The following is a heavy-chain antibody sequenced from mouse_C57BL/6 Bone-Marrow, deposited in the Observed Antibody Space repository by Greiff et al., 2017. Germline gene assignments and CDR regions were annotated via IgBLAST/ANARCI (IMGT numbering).Heavy chain of an antibody. V-gene: IGHV1-50*01. D-gene: IGHD2-3*01. CDR2: IDPSDSYT. CDR1: GYTFTSYW. J-gene: IGHJ3*01. Sequence: VQLQHPGAELVKPGASVKLSCKASGYTFTSYWMQWVKQRPGQGLEWIGEIDPSDSYTNYNQKFKGKATLTVDTSSSTAYMQLSSLTSEDSAVYYCARDGYYPLAYWGQGTLVTVSA. CDR3: ARDGYYPLAY.